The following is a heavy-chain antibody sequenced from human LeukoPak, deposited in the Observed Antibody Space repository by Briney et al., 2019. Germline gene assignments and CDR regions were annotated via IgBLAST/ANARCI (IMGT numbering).Heavy chain of an antibody. J-gene: IGHJ4*02. D-gene: IGHD5-18*01. CDR2: ISGSGDTT. Sequence: GGSLRLSCAASGFTFSSYAMSWVRQAPGKGLEWVSAISGSGDTTHCADSVKGRFTISRDISKNTLYLLMNSLRAEDTAVYYCATRYGYFASWGQGTLVTVS. V-gene: IGHV3-23*01. CDR3: ATRYGYFAS. CDR1: GFTFSSYA.